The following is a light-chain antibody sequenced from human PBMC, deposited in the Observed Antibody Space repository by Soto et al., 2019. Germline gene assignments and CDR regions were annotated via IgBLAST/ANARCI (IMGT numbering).Light chain of an antibody. CDR1: QSIGNW. V-gene: IGKV1-5*01. CDR3: QQYENLPT. Sequence: DIQMTQSPSTLSAYLGDRVTITFRASQSIGNWLAWYQQKPGKAPKLLIYDASSLESGVPSRFSGSGSETEFSLTIRALQPEDFATYYCQQYENLPTFGQGTKVDI. CDR2: DAS. J-gene: IGKJ1*01.